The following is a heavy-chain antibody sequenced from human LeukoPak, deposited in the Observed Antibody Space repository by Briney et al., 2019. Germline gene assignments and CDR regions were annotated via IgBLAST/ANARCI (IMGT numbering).Heavy chain of an antibody. CDR2: ISGSGGST. CDR1: GFTFSSYA. V-gene: IGHV3-23*01. D-gene: IGHD5-18*01. Sequence: QSGGSLRLSCAASGFTFSSYAMSWVRQAPGKGLEWVSAISGSGGSTYYADSVKGRFTISRDNSKNTLYLQMNSLRAEDTAVYYCARDGYSYGYPDYWGQGTLVTVSS. J-gene: IGHJ4*02. CDR3: ARDGYSYGYPDY.